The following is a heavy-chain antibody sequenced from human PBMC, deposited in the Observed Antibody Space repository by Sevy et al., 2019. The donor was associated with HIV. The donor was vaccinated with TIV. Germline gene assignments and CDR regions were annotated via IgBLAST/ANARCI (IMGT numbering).Heavy chain of an antibody. J-gene: IGHJ4*02. CDR2: IYYNGHI. Sequence: SETLSLTCTVSGGSITSLYWNWIRQPPGKGLEWIANIYYNGHINYNPSLKSRVTSSLDTSKNQFSLRLSSVTAADTAMYYCAGGNAWGRGYSWGQGTLVTVSS. D-gene: IGHD1-26*01. CDR3: AGGNAWGRGYS. V-gene: IGHV4-59*08. CDR1: GGSITSLY.